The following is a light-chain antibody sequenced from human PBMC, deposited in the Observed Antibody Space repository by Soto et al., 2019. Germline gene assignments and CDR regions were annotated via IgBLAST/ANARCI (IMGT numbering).Light chain of an antibody. J-gene: IGLJ2*01. CDR2: SDT. CDR3: QVWDSGSAHVL. Sequence: SYELTQPPSVSVAPGETARIYCGGNNIGSKGVHWYQQKPGQAPVLVIYSDTDLPPVIPERFSGSNSANMATLTISRVESGDEADYYCQVWDSGSAHVLFGGGTKLTVL. CDR1: NIGSKG. V-gene: IGLV3-21*01.